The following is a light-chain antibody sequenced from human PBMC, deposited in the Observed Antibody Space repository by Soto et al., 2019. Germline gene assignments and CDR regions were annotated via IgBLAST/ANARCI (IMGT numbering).Light chain of an antibody. CDR3: QTWGTGFQV. CDR1: SGHISYA. V-gene: IGLV4-69*01. J-gene: IGLJ2*01. CDR2: LDNDGSH. Sequence: QSVLTQSPSASASLGASVRLTCTLSSGHISYAIAWHQQQPEKGPRFLMRLDNDGSHIKGDGIPDRFSGSSSGAERYLTISSLQSDDEADYYCQTWGTGFQVFGGGTQLTVL.